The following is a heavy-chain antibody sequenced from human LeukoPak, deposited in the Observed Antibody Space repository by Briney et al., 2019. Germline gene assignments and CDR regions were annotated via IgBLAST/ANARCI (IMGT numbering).Heavy chain of an antibody. J-gene: IGHJ6*02. D-gene: IGHD2-2*01. Sequence: PGGSLRLSCAASGFTFDDYAMHWVRQVPGKGLEWVSTINWKSDIIGYADSVKGRFTISRDNAKNSLYLQMNSLRPDDTALYYCAKGLYTSPPAGMDVWGQGTTVTVSS. CDR1: GFTFDDYA. CDR2: INWKSDII. CDR3: AKGLYTSPPAGMDV. V-gene: IGHV3-9*01.